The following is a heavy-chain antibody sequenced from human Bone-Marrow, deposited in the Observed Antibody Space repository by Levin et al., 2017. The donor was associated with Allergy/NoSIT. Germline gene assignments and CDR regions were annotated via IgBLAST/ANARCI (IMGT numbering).Heavy chain of an antibody. D-gene: IGHD1-14*01. CDR1: GASVSSSVSA. V-gene: IGHV6-1*01. J-gene: IGHJ5*02. Sequence: SETLSLTCDISGASVSSSVSAWNWIRQSPSRGLEWLGRTYYRSRWIHDYAISVKGRIVINPDTSKNQFSLQLKSLTPEDAAIYYCARNLHTGFDPWGQGTLVIVSS. CDR2: TYYRSRWIH. CDR3: ARNLHTGFDP.